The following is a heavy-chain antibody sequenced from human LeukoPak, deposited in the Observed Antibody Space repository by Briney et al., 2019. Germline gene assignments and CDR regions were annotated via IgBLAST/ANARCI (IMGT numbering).Heavy chain of an antibody. CDR1: GGSISSSSYY. Sequence: PSETLSLTCTVSGGSISSSSYYWGWIRQPPGKGLEWIGSIYYSGSTYYNPSLKSRVTISVDTSKNQFSLKLSSVTAADTAVYYCARAKGTGLRGYSYGYYFDYWGQGTLVTVSS. D-gene: IGHD5-18*01. CDR2: IYYSGST. J-gene: IGHJ4*02. CDR3: ARAKGTGLRGYSYGYYFDY. V-gene: IGHV4-39*07.